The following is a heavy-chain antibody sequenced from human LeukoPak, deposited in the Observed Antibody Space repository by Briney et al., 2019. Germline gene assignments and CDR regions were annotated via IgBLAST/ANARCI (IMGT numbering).Heavy chain of an antibody. Sequence: PSETLSLTCAVYGGSFSGYYWSWIRQPPGKGLEWIGEINHSGSTNYNPSLKSRVTISVDTSKNQFSLKLSSVTAADTAVYYCARRHGYNYFYWGQGTLVTVSS. CDR2: INHSGST. V-gene: IGHV4-34*01. D-gene: IGHD5-24*01. CDR1: GGSFSGYY. J-gene: IGHJ4*02. CDR3: ARRHGYNYFY.